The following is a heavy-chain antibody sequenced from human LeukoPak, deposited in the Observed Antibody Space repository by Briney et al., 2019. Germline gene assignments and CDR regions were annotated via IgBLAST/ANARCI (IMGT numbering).Heavy chain of an antibody. J-gene: IGHJ5*02. CDR3: ARTYSGYGAKDWFDP. V-gene: IGHV1-2*02. CDR2: INPNSGGT. CDR1: GYTFTGYY. Sequence: ASVKVSCKASGYTFTGYYMHWVRQAPGQGLEWMGWINPNSGGTNYAQKFQGRVTMTRDTSISTAYMELSRLRSDDTAVYYCARTYSGYGAKDWFDPWGQGTLVSVSS. D-gene: IGHD5-12*01.